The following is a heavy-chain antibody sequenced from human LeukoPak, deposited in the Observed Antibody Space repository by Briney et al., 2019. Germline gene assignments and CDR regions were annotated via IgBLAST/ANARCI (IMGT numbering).Heavy chain of an antibody. CDR2: IYYTGST. J-gene: IGHJ3*02. D-gene: IGHD6-19*01. Sequence: SETLSLTCTVSSGSISRYYWSWIRQPPGKGLDWIAYIYYTGSTYYNPSLKSRVTISVDTSKNQFSLKLNSVTAADTAVYYCARKSVAVRDAFDIWGQGTMVTVSS. CDR3: ARKSVAVRDAFDI. V-gene: IGHV4-59*01. CDR1: SGSISRYY.